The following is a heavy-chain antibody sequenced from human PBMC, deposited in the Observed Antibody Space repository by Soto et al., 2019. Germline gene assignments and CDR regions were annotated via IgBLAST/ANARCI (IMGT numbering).Heavy chain of an antibody. CDR3: ARVVEYYGSGSYHNCYFDY. CDR1: GGSISSSNW. V-gene: IGHV4-4*02. D-gene: IGHD3-10*01. CDR2: IYHSGST. Sequence: QVQLQESGPGLVKPSGTLSLTCAVSGGSISSSNWWSWVRQPPGKGLEWIGEIYHSGSTNYNPSLKSRVTISVDKSKNQFSLKLSSVTAADTAVYYCARVVEYYGSGSYHNCYFDYWGQGTLVTVSS. J-gene: IGHJ4*02.